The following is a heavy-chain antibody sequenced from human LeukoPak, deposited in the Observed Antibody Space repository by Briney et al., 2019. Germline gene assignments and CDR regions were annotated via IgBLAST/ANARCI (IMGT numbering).Heavy chain of an antibody. CDR2: IGPNGAST. D-gene: IGHD3-9*01. Sequence: GGSLRLSCSTSGFTFSNHFMHWVRQAPGKGLEYVSSIGPNGASTLYADSVKGRFTISRDNSKNALYLQLTSLRLEDAALYYCVKDLTGTWSFDYWGQGTLVTVSS. CDR1: GFTFSNHF. CDR3: VKDLTGTWSFDY. J-gene: IGHJ4*02. V-gene: IGHV3-64D*06.